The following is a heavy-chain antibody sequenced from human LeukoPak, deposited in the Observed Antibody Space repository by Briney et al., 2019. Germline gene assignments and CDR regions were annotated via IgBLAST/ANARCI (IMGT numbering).Heavy chain of an antibody. CDR2: IYYSGST. Sequence: SSETLSLTCTVSGGSISSYYWSWIRQPPGKGLEWIGYIYYSGSTNYNPSLKSRVTISVDTSKNQFSLKLSSVTAADTAVYYCARDTRGHCSSTSCYMGVDWFDPWGQGTLVTVSS. D-gene: IGHD2-2*02. J-gene: IGHJ5*02. CDR1: GGSISSYY. CDR3: ARDTRGHCSSTSCYMGVDWFDP. V-gene: IGHV4-59*01.